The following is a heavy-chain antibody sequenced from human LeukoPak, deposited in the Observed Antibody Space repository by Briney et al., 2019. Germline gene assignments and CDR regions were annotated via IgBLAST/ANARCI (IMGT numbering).Heavy chain of an antibody. D-gene: IGHD6-19*01. CDR2: ISGSGGST. V-gene: IGHV3-23*01. CDR3: ARTRHSSGWYDY. J-gene: IGHJ4*02. Sequence: GGTLRLSCAASGFTFSSYGMSWVRQAPGKGLEGVSAISGSGGSTYYADSVKGRFTISRDNSKNTLDLQMNSLRAEDTAVYYCARTRHSSGWYDYWGQGTLVTVSS. CDR1: GFTFSSYG.